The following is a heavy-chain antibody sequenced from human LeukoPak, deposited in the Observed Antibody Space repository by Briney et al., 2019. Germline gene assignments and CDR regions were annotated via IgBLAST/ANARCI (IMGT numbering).Heavy chain of an antibody. CDR3: ARDKAYYYDSSGLVPKDAFDI. J-gene: IGHJ3*02. CDR1: GYTFTSYG. V-gene: IGHV1-18*01. D-gene: IGHD3-22*01. CDR2: ISAYNGNT. Sequence: GASVKVSCKASGYTFTSYGISWVRQAPGQGLEWMGWISAYNGNTNYAQKLQGRVTMTTDTSTSTAYMELRSLRSDDTAVYYCARDKAYYYDSSGLVPKDAFDIWGQGTMVTVSS.